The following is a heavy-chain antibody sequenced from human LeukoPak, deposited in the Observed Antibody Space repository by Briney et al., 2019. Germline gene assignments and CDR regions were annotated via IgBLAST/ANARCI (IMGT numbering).Heavy chain of an antibody. CDR3: ASEREYCSGGSCYSSDDAFDI. CDR2: INPNSGGT. J-gene: IGHJ3*02. D-gene: IGHD2-15*01. CDR1: GYTFTGYY. Sequence: GASVKVSCKASGYTFTGYYMHWVRQAPGQGLEWMGWINPNSGGTNYAQKFQGRVTMTRDTSISTAYMELSRLRSDDTAVYYCASEREYCSGGSCYSSDDAFDIWGQGTMVTVSS. V-gene: IGHV1-2*02.